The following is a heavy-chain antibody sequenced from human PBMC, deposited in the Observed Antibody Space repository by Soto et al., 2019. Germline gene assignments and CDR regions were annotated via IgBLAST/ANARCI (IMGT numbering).Heavy chain of an antibody. V-gene: IGHV1-69*13. J-gene: IGHJ6*02. CDR2: IIPIFGTA. CDR3: ARDPLARPPQTGYYYGMDV. D-gene: IGHD6-6*01. CDR1: GGTFSSYA. Sequence: SVKVSCKASGGTFSSYAISWVRQAPGQGLEWMGGIIPIFGTANYAQKFQGRVTITADESTSTAYMELSSLRSEDTAVYYCARDPLARPPQTGYYYGMDVWGQGTTVTVSS.